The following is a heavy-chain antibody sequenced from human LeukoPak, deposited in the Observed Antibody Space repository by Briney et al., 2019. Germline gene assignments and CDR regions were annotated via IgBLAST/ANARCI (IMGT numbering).Heavy chain of an antibody. Sequence: ASVKVACKVAGYTLTELSMHWVRQAPGKGLEWMGGFDPEDGETIYAQKFQGRVTMTEDTSTDTAYMELRSLRSDDTAVYYSATGLKQWEPGVRPIDYWGQGTLVTVSS. CDR2: FDPEDGET. V-gene: IGHV1-24*01. J-gene: IGHJ4*02. CDR1: GYTLTELS. CDR3: ATGLKQWEPGVRPIDY. D-gene: IGHD1-26*01.